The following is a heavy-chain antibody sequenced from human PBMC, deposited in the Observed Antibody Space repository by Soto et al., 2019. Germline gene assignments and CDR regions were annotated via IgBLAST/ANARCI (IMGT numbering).Heavy chain of an antibody. Sequence: ETLWLTFVISGDIFSSNSSGWNWIRQSPSRGLEWLGRTYYKSKWNNDYALSVKSRITINPDTSKNQFSLHLYSVTPEDPAVYSCTAITWFRGMDVCGQRTPVTVSS. CDR3: TAITWFRGMDV. J-gene: IGHJ6*02. CDR1: GDIFSSNSSG. V-gene: IGHV6-1*01. CDR2: TYYKSKWNN. D-gene: IGHD3-10*01.